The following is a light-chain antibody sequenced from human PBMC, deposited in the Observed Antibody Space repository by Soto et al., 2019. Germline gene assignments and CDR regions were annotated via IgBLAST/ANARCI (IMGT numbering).Light chain of an antibody. CDR3: QQYGSSPFT. CDR2: GAS. CDR1: QSFSSSY. J-gene: IGKJ3*01. V-gene: IGKV3-20*01. Sequence: EIVLTQSPGTLSLSPGERATLSCRASQSFSSSYLAWYQHKPGQAPRLLIYGASSRATGITDRFSGSGSGTDFTLTISRLEPEDFAVYYCQQYGSSPFTFVPGTKVDIK.